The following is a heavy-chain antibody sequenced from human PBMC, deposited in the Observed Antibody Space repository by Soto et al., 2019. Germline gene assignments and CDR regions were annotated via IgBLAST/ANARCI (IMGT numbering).Heavy chain of an antibody. CDR3: AKTGYYGMDV. CDR1: GFTISSYG. J-gene: IGHJ6*02. Sequence: QVQLVESGGGMVQPGMSLRLSCAASGFTISSYGMHWVRQAPGKGLEWVAVISSDGSKKYHADSVKGRLTISRDNSKDTLYLQMSSLRTEDTAVYYCAKTGYYGMDVWGQGTTVTVSS. V-gene: IGHV3-30*18. CDR2: ISSDGSKK.